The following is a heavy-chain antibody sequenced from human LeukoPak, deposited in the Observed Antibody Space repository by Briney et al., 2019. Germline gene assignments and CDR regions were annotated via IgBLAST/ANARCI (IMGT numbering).Heavy chain of an antibody. CDR3: ARLGTGAYDAFDI. CDR1: GGSFSGYY. CDR2: INHSGST. Sequence: SGTLSLTCAVYGGSFSGYYWSWIRQPPGKGLEWIGEINHSGSTNYNPSLKSRVTISVDTSKNQFSLKLSSVTAADTAVYYCARLGTGAYDAFDIWGQGTMVTVSS. V-gene: IGHV4-34*01. D-gene: IGHD7-27*01. J-gene: IGHJ3*02.